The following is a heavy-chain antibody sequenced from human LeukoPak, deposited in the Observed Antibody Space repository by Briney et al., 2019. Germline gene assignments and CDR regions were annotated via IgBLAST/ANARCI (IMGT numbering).Heavy chain of an antibody. CDR3: ARDRDWSFDY. Sequence: GGSLRLSCADSGITFSSNLMSWVRQAPGKGLEWVAHIKPDGSEKYYVDSVKGRFTISRDNAENSLYLQMNSLRAEDTAVYYCARDRDWSFDYWGQGTLVTVSS. CDR1: GITFSSNL. V-gene: IGHV3-7*05. D-gene: IGHD3/OR15-3a*01. J-gene: IGHJ4*02. CDR2: IKPDGSEK.